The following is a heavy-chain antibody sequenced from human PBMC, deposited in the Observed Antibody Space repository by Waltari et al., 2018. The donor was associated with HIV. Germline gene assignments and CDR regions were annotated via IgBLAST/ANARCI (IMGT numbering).Heavy chain of an antibody. CDR2: IHPDSGNT. CDR1: EYTFTSYE. V-gene: IGHV1-8*01. Sequence: QVQLVQSGAEVRKPGASVKVSCKASEYTFTSYEINWVRQAIGQGPEWMGWIHPDSGNTGLAQKFQGRVTMTRDTSINTAYMELSSLTSEDTAVYYCARTFCSSTRCYRGDFDFWGQGTLVTVSS. CDR3: ARTFCSSTRCYRGDFDF. J-gene: IGHJ4*02. D-gene: IGHD2-2*02.